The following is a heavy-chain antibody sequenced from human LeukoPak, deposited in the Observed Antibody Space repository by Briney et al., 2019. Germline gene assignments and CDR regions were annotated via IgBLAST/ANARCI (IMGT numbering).Heavy chain of an antibody. CDR2: ISAYNGNT. V-gene: IGHV1-18*01. Sequence: GASVKVSCKASGYTFTSYGISWVRQAPGQGLEWMGWISAYNGNTNYAQKLQGRVTMTTDTSTSTAYMELRSLRSDDTAVYYCAREYGHYYDSSGYYPHKNWGQGTMVTVSS. CDR1: GYTFTSYG. D-gene: IGHD3-22*01. J-gene: IGHJ3*01. CDR3: AREYGHYYDSSGYYPHKN.